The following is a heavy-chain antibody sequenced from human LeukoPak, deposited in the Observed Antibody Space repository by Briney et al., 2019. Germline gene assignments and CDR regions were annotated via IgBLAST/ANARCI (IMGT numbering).Heavy chain of an antibody. J-gene: IGHJ5*02. D-gene: IGHD3-3*01. CDR1: SGSISSSSYY. V-gene: IGHV4-39*01. CDR3: ARGLRVTIFGVVISRNNWFDP. CDR2: IYYSGST. Sequence: SETLSLTCTVSSGSISSSSYYWGWIRQPPGKGLEWIGSIYYSGSTYYNPSLKSRVTISADTSKNQFSLKLSSVTAADTAVYYCARGLRVTIFGVVISRNNWFDPWGQGTLVTVSS.